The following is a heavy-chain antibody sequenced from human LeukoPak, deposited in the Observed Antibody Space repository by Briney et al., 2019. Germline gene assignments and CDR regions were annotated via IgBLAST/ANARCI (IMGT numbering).Heavy chain of an antibody. CDR1: GYTFTNYG. J-gene: IGHJ4*02. V-gene: IGHV1-18*01. CDR3: ARDRYYFDSSDYYFFDY. CDR2: ISAYNGNT. Sequence: ASVKVSCKASGYTFTNYGISWVRQAPGQGLEWMGWISAYNGNTYYTQNLQGRVTMTTDTSTSTAYMGLRSLRSDDTAVYYCARDRYYFDSSDYYFFDYWGQGTLVTVSS. D-gene: IGHD3-22*01.